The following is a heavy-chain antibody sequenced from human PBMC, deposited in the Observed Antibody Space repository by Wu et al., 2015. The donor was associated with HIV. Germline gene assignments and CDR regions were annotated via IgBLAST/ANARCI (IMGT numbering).Heavy chain of an antibody. V-gene: IGHV1-18*04. CDR1: GYTFTSYY. Sequence: QVQLVQSGAEVKKPGASVKVSCKASGYTFTSYYMHWVRQAPGQGLEWMGWISPYNGNTNQAQKFQARLTMTTDTSTSTAYLELRSLRSDDTATYFCARDNHYGPAPHYLDYWGQGTLVTVSS. D-gene: IGHD3-16*01. CDR3: ARDNHYGPAPHYLDY. CDR2: ISPYNGNT. J-gene: IGHJ4*02.